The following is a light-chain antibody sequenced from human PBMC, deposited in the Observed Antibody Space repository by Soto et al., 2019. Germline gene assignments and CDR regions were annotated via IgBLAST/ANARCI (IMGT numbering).Light chain of an antibody. CDR3: QQYGSSRSIT. CDR1: QSVSSSY. V-gene: IGKV3-20*01. CDR2: GVS. Sequence: EIVLTQSPGTLSFSPGERATLSCRASQSVSSSYLAWYQQKSGQAPRLLIYGVSSRATGIPDRFSGSGSGTDFTLTISRLEPEDFAVYYCQQYGSSRSITFGQGTRLEIK. J-gene: IGKJ5*01.